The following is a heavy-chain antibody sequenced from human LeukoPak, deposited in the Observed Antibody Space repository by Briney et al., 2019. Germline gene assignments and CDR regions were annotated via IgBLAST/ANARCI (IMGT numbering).Heavy chain of an antibody. J-gene: IGHJ4*02. CDR2: IYYSGST. CDR3: ARDPSDRSSWYYFDY. D-gene: IGHD6-13*01. CDR1: GGSISSSSYY. V-gene: IGHV4-39*02. Sequence: SETLSLTCTVSGGSISSSSYYWGWIRQPPGKGLEWIGSIYYSGSTYYNPSLKSRVTISVDTSKNQFSLKLSSVTAADTAVYYCARDPSDRSSWYYFDYWGQGTLVTVSS.